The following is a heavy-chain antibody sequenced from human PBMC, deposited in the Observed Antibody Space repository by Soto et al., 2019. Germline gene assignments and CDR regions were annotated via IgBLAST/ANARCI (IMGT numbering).Heavy chain of an antibody. D-gene: IGHD3-16*02. J-gene: IGHJ4*02. V-gene: IGHV4-34*01. CDR1: GGSFSGYY. CDR3: ARGRLAPTAPPAPKNIWGSYRNDY. CDR2: INHSGST. Sequence: SETLSLTCAVYGGSFSGYYWSWIRQPPGKGLEWIGEINHSGSTNYNPSLKSRVTISVDTSKNQFSLKLSSVTAADTAVYYCARGRLAPTAPPAPKNIWGSYRNDYWGQGTLVTVSS.